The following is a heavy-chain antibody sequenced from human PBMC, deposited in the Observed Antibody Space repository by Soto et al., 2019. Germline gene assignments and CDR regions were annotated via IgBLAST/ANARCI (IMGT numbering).Heavy chain of an antibody. J-gene: IGHJ1*01. V-gene: IGHV4-34*01. Sequence: SETLSLTCAVYGGSFSGYYWSWIRQPPGKGLEWIGEINHSGSTHYNPSLKSRVTISVDTSKNQFSLKLSSVTAADTAVYYCARGRYFQHWGQGTLVTVSS. CDR2: INHSGST. CDR1: GGSFSGYY. CDR3: ARGRYFQH.